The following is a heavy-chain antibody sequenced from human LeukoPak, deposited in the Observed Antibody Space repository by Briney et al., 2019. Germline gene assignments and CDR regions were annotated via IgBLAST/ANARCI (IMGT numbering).Heavy chain of an antibody. CDR3: ARGGFGVTTPWWFDP. CDR1: GGSISSHY. D-gene: IGHD4-11*01. Sequence: PSETLSLTCTVSGGSISSHYWSWIRQPPGKGLEWIGYIYYSGSTNYNPSLKSRVTISVDTSKNQFSLKMSSVTAADTAVYYCARGGFGVTTPWWFDPWGQGTLVTVSS. J-gene: IGHJ5*02. V-gene: IGHV4-59*11. CDR2: IYYSGST.